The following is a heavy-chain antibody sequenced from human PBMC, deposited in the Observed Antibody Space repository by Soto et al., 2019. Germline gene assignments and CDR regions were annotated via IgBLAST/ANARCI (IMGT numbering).Heavy chain of an antibody. CDR3: ARPTRVYYDSSGQSAWFDP. V-gene: IGHV1-69*12. CDR1: GGTFSSYA. D-gene: IGHD3-22*01. J-gene: IGHJ5*02. CDR2: IIPVFGTA. Sequence: QVQLVQSGAAVKKPGSSVKVSCKASGGTFSSYAISWVRQAPGQGLEWMGGIIPVFGTANYAQKFQGRVTITADESTTTAYMELSSLRSEDTAVYYCARPTRVYYDSSGQSAWFDPWGQGTLVTVSS.